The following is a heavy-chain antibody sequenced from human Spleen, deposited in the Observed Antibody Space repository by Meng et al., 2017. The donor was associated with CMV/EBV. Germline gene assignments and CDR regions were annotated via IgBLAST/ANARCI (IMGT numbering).Heavy chain of an antibody. CDR3: ARGRQQLGRYFDY. Sequence: GQLQQWGAGLLKPSETLSLPCAVYGGSFSGYYWSWIRQPPGKGLEWIGEINHSGSTNYNPSLKSRVTISVDTSKNQFSLKLSSVTAADTAVYYCARGRQQLGRYFDYWGQGTLVTVSS. V-gene: IGHV4-34*01. J-gene: IGHJ4*02. D-gene: IGHD6-13*01. CDR1: GGSFSGYY. CDR2: INHSGST.